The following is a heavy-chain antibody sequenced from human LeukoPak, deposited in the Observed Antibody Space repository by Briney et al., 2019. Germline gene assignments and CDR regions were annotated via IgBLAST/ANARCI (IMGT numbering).Heavy chain of an antibody. CDR3: VRGQEVIYTPTFDY. D-gene: IGHD3-16*01. Sequence: GGSLRLSCSASGFTFSRNAMHWVCQAPGKGLEYVSSIGTNWISTYYADSVQDRFTISRDNSKNTLYLQMSSLRPEDTAVYYCVRGQEVIYTPTFDYWGRGAVVTVSS. CDR2: IGTNWIST. J-gene: IGHJ4*02. CDR1: GFTFSRNA. V-gene: IGHV3-64*03.